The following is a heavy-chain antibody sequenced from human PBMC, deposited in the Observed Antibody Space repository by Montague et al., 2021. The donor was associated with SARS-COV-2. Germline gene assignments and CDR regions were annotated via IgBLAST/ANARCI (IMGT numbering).Heavy chain of an antibody. CDR2: IFNSGST. D-gene: IGHD6-13*01. V-gene: IGHV4-59*01. CDR3: VRVGVSNWYSFFDY. J-gene: IGHJ4*02. CDR1: GGSISSYY. Sequence: SETLSLTRTVSGGSISSYYWSWIRQPPGKGLEWIGYIFNSGSTNYNPSLKSRVTISVDTSENQLSLRLRSVTAADTAVYYCVRVGVSNWYSFFDYWGQGTLVTVSS.